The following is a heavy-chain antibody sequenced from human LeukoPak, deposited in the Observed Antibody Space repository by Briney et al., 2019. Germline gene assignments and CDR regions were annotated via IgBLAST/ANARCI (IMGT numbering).Heavy chain of an antibody. CDR2: ISYDGSNK. D-gene: IGHD5-18*01. J-gene: IGHJ4*02. CDR1: GFTFSSYA. Sequence: GGSLRLSCAASGFTFSSYAMHWVRQAPGKGLEWVAVISYDGSNKYYADSVKGRFTISRDNSKNTLYLQMNSLRAEDTAVYYCAKDISGYSYGTTDYWGQGTLVTVSS. CDR3: AKDISGYSYGTTDY. V-gene: IGHV3-30-3*01.